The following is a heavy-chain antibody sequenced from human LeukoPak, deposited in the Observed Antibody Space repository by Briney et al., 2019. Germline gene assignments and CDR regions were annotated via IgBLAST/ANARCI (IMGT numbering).Heavy chain of an antibody. J-gene: IGHJ3*02. CDR2: IYYSGST. CDR1: GGSISSGGYS. CDR3: ARDEIGDRPAHHDAFDI. Sequence: SETLSLTCAVSGGSISSGGYSWSWIRQPPGKGLEWIGYIYYSGSTYYNPSLKSRVTISVDTSKNQFSLKLNSVTAADTAVYYCARDEIGDRPAHHDAFDIWGQGTMVTVSS. V-gene: IGHV4-31*11. D-gene: IGHD3-10*01.